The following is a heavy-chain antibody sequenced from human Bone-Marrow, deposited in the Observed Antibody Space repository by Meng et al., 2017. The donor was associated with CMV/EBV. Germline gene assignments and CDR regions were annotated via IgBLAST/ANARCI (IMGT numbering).Heavy chain of an antibody. CDR2: IYPGDSDT. Sequence: GSGYSFTSYWIGWGRQMPGKGLEWMGIIYPGDSDTRYSTSFQGQVTISADKSISTAYLQWSSLKASDTAMYYCARHEQQQLANAIDYWGQGTLVTVSS. J-gene: IGHJ4*02. D-gene: IGHD6-13*01. CDR1: GYSFTSYW. V-gene: IGHV5-51*01. CDR3: ARHEQQQLANAIDY.